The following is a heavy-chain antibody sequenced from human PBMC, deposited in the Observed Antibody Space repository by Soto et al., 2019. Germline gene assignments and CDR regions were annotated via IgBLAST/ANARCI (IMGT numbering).Heavy chain of an antibody. D-gene: IGHD3-16*01. CDR3: ASFPFPWGWFDP. CDR1: GIVFSDY. J-gene: IGHJ5*02. Sequence: QVQLVESGGGVVKPGGSLRLSCAASGIVFSDYMSWVRQAPGKGLELLSYINGSGRTIYSADSVKGRFTISRDNATNSLYLQMNNVRTEDKAVYFCASFPFPWGWFDPWGQGTLVTVSS. CDR2: INGSGRTI. V-gene: IGHV3-11*01.